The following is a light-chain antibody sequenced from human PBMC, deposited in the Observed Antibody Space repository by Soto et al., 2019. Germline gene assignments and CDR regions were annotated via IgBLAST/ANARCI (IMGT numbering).Light chain of an antibody. CDR3: RSYTSSRSLDYV. CDR2: EVS. Sequence: QSALTQPASVSGSPGQSITISCIGTSSDVGNYNYVSWYQQHPGKAPQLMIYEVSNRPSGVSDRFSGSKSGNTASLTISGLQTEDEADYYCRSYTSSRSLDYVFGTGTKLTVL. CDR1: SSDVGNYNY. V-gene: IGLV2-14*01. J-gene: IGLJ1*01.